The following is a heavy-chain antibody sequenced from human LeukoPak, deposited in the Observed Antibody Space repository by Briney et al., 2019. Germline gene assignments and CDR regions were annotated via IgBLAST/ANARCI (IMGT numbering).Heavy chain of an antibody. V-gene: IGHV1-46*01. CDR2: INPSGGST. CDR3: ARGSGTIFGVVII. Sequence: ASVKVSCKSSGYTFTSHYMHWVRQAPGRGLEWMGIINPSGGSTTYAQKFQGRGTMTRDTSTSTVYMELSSLRSEDTAVYYCARGSGTIFGVVIIWGQGTPVSVSS. CDR1: GYTFTSHY. J-gene: IGHJ4*02. D-gene: IGHD3-3*01.